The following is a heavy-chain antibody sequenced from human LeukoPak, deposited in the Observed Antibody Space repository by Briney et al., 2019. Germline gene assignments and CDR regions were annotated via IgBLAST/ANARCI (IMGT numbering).Heavy chain of an antibody. J-gene: IGHJ5*02. D-gene: IGHD3-10*01. Sequence: GGSLRLSCAASGFTFSSYAMSWVRQAPGKGLDWVSAISGSGGSTYYADSVKGRFTISRDNAKNSLYLQMNSLRAEDTAVYYCARDHQLRGVIIDWFDPWGQGTLVTVSS. CDR3: ARDHQLRGVIIDWFDP. CDR1: GFTFSSYA. V-gene: IGHV3-23*01. CDR2: ISGSGGST.